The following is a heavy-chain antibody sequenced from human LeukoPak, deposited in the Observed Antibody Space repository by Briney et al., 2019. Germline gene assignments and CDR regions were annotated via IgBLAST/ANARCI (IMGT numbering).Heavy chain of an antibody. CDR3: ARSPLYDSSGFDFDY. J-gene: IGHJ4*02. Sequence: HPGGSLRLSCAASGFTFSSYWMHWVRQAPGKGLVRVSRINSDGSSTSYADSVKGRFTISRDNAKNTLYLQMNSLRAEDTAVYYCARSPLYDSSGFDFDYWGQGTLVTVSS. CDR2: INSDGSST. D-gene: IGHD3-22*01. V-gene: IGHV3-74*01. CDR1: GFTFSSYW.